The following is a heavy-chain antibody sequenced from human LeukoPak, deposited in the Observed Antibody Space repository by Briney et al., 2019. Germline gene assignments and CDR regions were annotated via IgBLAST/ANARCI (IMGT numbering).Heavy chain of an antibody. Sequence: PGGSLRLSCAASGLTGSHNYVSWVRQAPGKGLEWVSTISGGGGSTYYADSVKGRFTISRDNSKNTLYLQVNSLRAEDTAVYYCAKGGKWDVTPFDCWGQGTLVTVSS. CDR3: AKGGKWDVTPFDC. J-gene: IGHJ4*02. D-gene: IGHD1-26*01. V-gene: IGHV3-23*01. CDR2: ISGGGGST. CDR1: GLTGSHNY.